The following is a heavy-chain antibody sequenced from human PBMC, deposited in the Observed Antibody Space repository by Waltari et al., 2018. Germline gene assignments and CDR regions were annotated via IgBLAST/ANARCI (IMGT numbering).Heavy chain of an antibody. CDR3: ALSDCYSSYYFDY. V-gene: IGHV2-70*16. Sequence: QVTLKESGPVLLKPTQTLTLTSTFSGFSLSTLGLCVSWIRHPPGKALEWLAHIDWDDDKFYSTSLKTRLTISKDTSKNQVVLTMTNMDPVDTATYYCALSDCYSSYYFDYWGQGTLVTVSS. CDR2: IDWDDDK. D-gene: IGHD2-21*01. J-gene: IGHJ4*02. CDR1: GFSLSTLGLC.